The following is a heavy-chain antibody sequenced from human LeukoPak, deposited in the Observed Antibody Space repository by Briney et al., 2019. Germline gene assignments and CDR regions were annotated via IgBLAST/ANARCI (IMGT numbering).Heavy chain of an antibody. CDR3: VARGGWARFDY. Sequence: GGSLRLSCVASGFTFDTYSMNWIRQAPGKGLEWTSYITNDSKTMYYADSVKGRFTISRDNAKNALYLQMNSLRGEDTAVYYCVARGGWARFDYWGQGTLVTVSS. D-gene: IGHD6-19*01. J-gene: IGHJ4*02. CDR2: ITNDSKTM. CDR1: GFTFDTYS. V-gene: IGHV3-48*04.